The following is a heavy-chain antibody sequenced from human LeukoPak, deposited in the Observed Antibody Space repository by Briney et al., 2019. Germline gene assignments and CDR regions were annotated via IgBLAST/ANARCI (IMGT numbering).Heavy chain of an antibody. D-gene: IGHD3-22*01. V-gene: IGHV3-23*01. CDR3: AKPYDSRRGYFDY. CDR2: ISGSGGST. CDR1: GFTFSSYG. Sequence: HPGGSLRLSCAASGFTFSSYGMSWVRQAPGKGLEWVSAISGSGGSTYYADSVKGRFTISRDNSKNTLYLQMNSLRAEDTAVYYCAKPYDSRRGYFDYWGQGTLVTVSS. J-gene: IGHJ4*02.